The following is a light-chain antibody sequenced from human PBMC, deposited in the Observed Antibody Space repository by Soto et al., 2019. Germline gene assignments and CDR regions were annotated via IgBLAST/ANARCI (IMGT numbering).Light chain of an antibody. CDR2: AAS. Sequence: DIQMTQSPSSVSASVGDRVTITCRASQGIRSWLAWYQQKPGKAPKLLIYAASSLQSGVPSRFSGIGSGTDFSLTISSLQPEDFATYHCQKDNNFLSITFGQGTRLQIK. V-gene: IGKV1D-12*01. CDR1: QGIRSW. CDR3: QKDNNFLSIT. J-gene: IGKJ5*01.